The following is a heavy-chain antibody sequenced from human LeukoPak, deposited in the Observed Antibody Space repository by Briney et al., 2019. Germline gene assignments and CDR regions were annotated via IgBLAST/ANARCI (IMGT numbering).Heavy chain of an antibody. J-gene: IGHJ4*02. CDR3: ARGSIYCSGGSCYSHYFDY. Sequence: SETLSLTCTVSGGSISSSSYYWSWIRQPPGKGLEWIGEINHSGSTNYNPSLKSRVTISVDTSKNQFSLKLSSVTAADTAVYYCARGSIYCSGGSCYSHYFDYWGQGTLVTVSS. D-gene: IGHD2-15*01. CDR1: GGSISSSSYY. CDR2: INHSGST. V-gene: IGHV4-39*07.